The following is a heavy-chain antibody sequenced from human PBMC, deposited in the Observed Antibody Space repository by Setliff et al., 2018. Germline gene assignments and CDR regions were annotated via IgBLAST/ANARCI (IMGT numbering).Heavy chain of an antibody. J-gene: IGHJ4*02. D-gene: IGHD3-22*01. Sequence: ASVKVSCKASGYTFTGYYMHWVRRAPGQGLEWMGWINPNSGGTNYAQKFQGWVTMTRDTSISTAYMELSRLRSDDTAVYYCARRRYHYDSSGYRWGGFYFDYWGQGTLVTVSS. CDR1: GYTFTGYY. V-gene: IGHV1-2*04. CDR3: ARRRYHYDSSGYRWGGFYFDY. CDR2: INPNSGGT.